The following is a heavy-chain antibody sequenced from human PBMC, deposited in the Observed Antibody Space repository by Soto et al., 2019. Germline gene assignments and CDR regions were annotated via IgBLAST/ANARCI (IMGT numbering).Heavy chain of an antibody. CDR2: ITGSGRDT. CDR1: GFTFRNNV. J-gene: IGHJ4*02. Sequence: EVQLLESGGGLAQPGGSLRLSCAASGFTFRNNVLSWVRQAPGKGLDWVSGITGSGRDTYYADSVKGRFTISRDNSKNRVFLQMNSLRDEDTALYYCAKNGLGNSRSAIDSWGPGTLVTVSS. D-gene: IGHD2-8*01. CDR3: AKNGLGNSRSAIDS. V-gene: IGHV3-23*01.